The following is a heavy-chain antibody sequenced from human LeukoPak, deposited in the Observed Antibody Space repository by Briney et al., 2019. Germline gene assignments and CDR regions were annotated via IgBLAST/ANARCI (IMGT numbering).Heavy chain of an antibody. J-gene: IGHJ4*02. V-gene: IGHV1-2*02. CDR3: ARARGYGSSWYVFDY. CDR1: GYTFTGYY. D-gene: IGHD6-13*01. Sequence: ASVKVSCKASGYTFTGYYMHWVRQAPGQGLEWMGWINPNSGGTNYAQKFQGRVTMTRDTSISTAYMELCRLRSDDTAVYYCARARGYGSSWYVFDYWGQGTLVTVSS. CDR2: INPNSGGT.